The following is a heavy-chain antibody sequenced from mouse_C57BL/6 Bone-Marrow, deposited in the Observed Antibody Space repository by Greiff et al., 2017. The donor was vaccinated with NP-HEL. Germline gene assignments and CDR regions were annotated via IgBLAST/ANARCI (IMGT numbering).Heavy chain of an antibody. D-gene: IGHD1-1*01. Sequence: QVQLKQPGAELVRPGSSVKLSCKASGYTFTSYWMDWVKQRPGQGLEWIGNIYPSDSETHYNQKFKDKATLTVDKSSSTAYMQLSSLTSEDSAVYYCARRDYGSRNYAMDYWGQGTSVTVSS. CDR3: ARRDYGSRNYAMDY. CDR2: IYPSDSET. V-gene: IGHV1-61*01. CDR1: GYTFTSYW. J-gene: IGHJ4*01.